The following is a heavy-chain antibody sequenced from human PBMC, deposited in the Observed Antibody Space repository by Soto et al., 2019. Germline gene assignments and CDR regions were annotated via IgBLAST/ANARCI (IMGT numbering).Heavy chain of an antibody. Sequence: SQALSDTCGISGDSVSRIIAAWDWIRQSPSRGLEWLRRTYYRSKWYNHYAVSVKSRITINPDTSKNQFSLQLNSVTPEDTAGYYCAREVSAPSYCYYYGMDVWGQGTTVTVSS. CDR1: GDSVSRIIAA. V-gene: IGHV6-1*01. D-gene: IGHD1-20*01. CDR2: TYYRSKWYN. J-gene: IGHJ6*02. CDR3: AREVSAPSYCYYYGMDV.